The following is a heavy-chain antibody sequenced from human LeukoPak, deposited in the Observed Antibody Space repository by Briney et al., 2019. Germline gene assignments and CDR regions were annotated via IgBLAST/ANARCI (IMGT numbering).Heavy chain of an antibody. D-gene: IGHD3-10*01. CDR3: ARDRAVRGVHSGFDP. CDR2: ISYDGSQK. V-gene: IGHV3-30*03. J-gene: IGHJ5*02. Sequence: GGSLRLSCAASGFDFSAFGMNWVRQAPGKGLEWVAVISYDGSQKYYADSVKGRFTISRDNAKNSLYLQMNSLRAEDTAVYYCARDRAVRGVHSGFDPWGQGTLVTVSS. CDR1: GFDFSAFG.